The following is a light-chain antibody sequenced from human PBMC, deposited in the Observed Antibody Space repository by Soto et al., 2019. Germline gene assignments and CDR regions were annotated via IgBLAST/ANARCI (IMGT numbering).Light chain of an antibody. CDR3: QQYNEWPLWT. CDR2: GAS. V-gene: IGKV3-15*01. CDR1: QTISSN. J-gene: IGKJ1*01. Sequence: EIVMTQSPATLSVSPGERATLSCRASQTISSNLDWYQQKPGQAPRLLIYGASTRATGIPARFSGSGSGTDFTLTISSLQSEDLAVYYCQQYNEWPLWTFGQGTKVDIK.